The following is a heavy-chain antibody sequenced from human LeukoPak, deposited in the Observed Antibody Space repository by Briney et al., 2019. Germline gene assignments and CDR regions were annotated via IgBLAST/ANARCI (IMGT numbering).Heavy chain of an antibody. D-gene: IGHD5-18*01. CDR3: ARGVSGYGLGDY. J-gene: IGHJ4*02. CDR2: IYYSGST. Sequence: SETLSLTCTVSGGSISSSSYYWGWIRQPPGKGLEWIGSIYYSGSTYYNPSLKSRVTVSVDTSKNQFSLKLSSVTAADTAVYYCARGVSGYGLGDYWGQGTLVTVSS. CDR1: GGSISSSSYY. V-gene: IGHV4-39*07.